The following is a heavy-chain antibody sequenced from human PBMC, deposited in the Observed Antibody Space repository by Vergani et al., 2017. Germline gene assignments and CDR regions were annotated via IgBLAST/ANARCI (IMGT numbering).Heavy chain of an antibody. V-gene: IGHV1-18*01. CDR2: ISAYNGNT. Sequence: QVQLVQSGAEVKKPGASVKVSCKASGYTFTRYGISWVRQAPGQGLEWMGWISAYNGNTNYAQKLQGRVTMTTDTYTSTAYMELRSLRSDDTAVYYCARVSNSWYNGDYYYGMDVWGQGTTVTVSS. CDR3: ARVSNSWYNGDYYYGMDV. D-gene: IGHD6-13*01. J-gene: IGHJ6*02. CDR1: GYTFTRYG.